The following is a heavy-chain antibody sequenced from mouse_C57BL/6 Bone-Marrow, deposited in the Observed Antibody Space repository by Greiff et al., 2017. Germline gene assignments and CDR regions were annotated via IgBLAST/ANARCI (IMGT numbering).Heavy chain of an antibody. CDR1: GYTFTDYN. D-gene: IGHD4-1*01. J-gene: IGHJ2*01. CDR3: ARRTGGGDFDY. CDR2: INPNNGGT. V-gene: IGHV1-18*01. Sequence: VQLQQSGPELVKPGASVKIPCKASGYTFTDYNMDWVKQSHGKSLEWIGDINPNNGGTIYNQKFKGKATLTVDKSSSTAYMELRSLTSEDTAVYYCARRTGGGDFDYWGQGTTLPVSS.